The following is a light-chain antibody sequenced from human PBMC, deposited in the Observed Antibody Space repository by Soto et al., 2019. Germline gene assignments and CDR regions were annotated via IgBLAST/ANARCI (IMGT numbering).Light chain of an antibody. CDR1: SSDIGSYTF. V-gene: IGLV2-23*01. CDR3: CSYAGNGTLK. CDR2: EGN. Sequence: QSALTQPVSVSGSPGQSITISCIGTSSDIGSYTFVSWYQQHPGKTPKVIIYEGNKRPSGVSDRLSGSKSGNTASLTISGLQAEDEADYYCCSYAGNGTLKFGGGTKLTVL. J-gene: IGLJ2*01.